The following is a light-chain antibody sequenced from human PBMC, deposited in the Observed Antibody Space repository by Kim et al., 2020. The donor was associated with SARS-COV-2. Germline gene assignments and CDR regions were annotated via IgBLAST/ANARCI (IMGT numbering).Light chain of an antibody. Sequence: EIVLTQSPGTLSLSPGERATLSCRASQSVSSSYLAWYQQKPGQAPRLLIYGASSRATGIPDRFSGSGSGTDFTLTISRLEPEDFAVYYCQQYGSSPPYTFGQGNKLAI. CDR2: GAS. CDR1: QSVSSSY. CDR3: QQYGSSPPYT. V-gene: IGKV3-20*01. J-gene: IGKJ2*01.